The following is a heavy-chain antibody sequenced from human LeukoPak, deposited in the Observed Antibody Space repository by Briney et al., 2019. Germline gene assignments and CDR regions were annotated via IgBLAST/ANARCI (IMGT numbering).Heavy chain of an antibody. D-gene: IGHD5-18*01. CDR2: ISYDGSNK. CDR1: GFTFSSYG. Sequence: GGALRLSCAASGFTFSSYGMHWVRQAPGKGLEWVAVISYDGSNKYYADSVKGRFTISRDNSQNTLYLQMNSLRAEDTAVYYCAKDRGSGYSYGSIDYWGQGTLVTVSS. J-gene: IGHJ4*02. CDR3: AKDRGSGYSYGSIDY. V-gene: IGHV3-30*18.